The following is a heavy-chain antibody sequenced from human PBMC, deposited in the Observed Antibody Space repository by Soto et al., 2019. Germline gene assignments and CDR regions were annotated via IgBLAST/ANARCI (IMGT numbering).Heavy chain of an antibody. J-gene: IGHJ4*02. CDR3: ARGLITGSLYSGGWYYLDS. CDR1: GESFSGYI. D-gene: IGHD6-19*01. V-gene: IGHV4-34*01. CDR2: INHSGSA. Sequence: QVQLQQSGAGLLKPSETLSLTCGVYGESFSGYIWTWIRQTPGKGLQWIGQINHSGSAYYNPSLMSRFTISVHTSNSQFSVELSSVTAADTAVYYCARGLITGSLYSGGWYYLDSWGQGSQVTVSS.